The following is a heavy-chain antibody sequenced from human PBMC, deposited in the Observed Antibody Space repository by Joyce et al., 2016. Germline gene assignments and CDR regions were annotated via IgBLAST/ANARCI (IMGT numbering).Heavy chain of an antibody. D-gene: IGHD1-26*01. V-gene: IGHV1-2*04. CDR2: INPNGGGT. CDR1: GYTFTASY. J-gene: IGHJ6*02. Sequence: QVQVVQSGAEVKKPGASVKVSCMASGYTFTASYIHWGRQAPGQGLEGMGWINPNGGGTNYAQKFQVWVTMTRDTSISTAYMEMSRLTPDDTAVYYCARVGRYDIGMDVWGQGTTVTVSS. CDR3: ARVGRYDIGMDV.